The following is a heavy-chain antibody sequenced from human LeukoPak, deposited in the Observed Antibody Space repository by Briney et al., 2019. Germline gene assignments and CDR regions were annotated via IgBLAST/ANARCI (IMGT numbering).Heavy chain of an antibody. D-gene: IGHD6-13*01. J-gene: IGHJ4*02. V-gene: IGHV4-4*07. CDR1: GGSISSYY. CDR3: ARQIASAGTAGFDF. CDR2: IYSTGST. Sequence: SETLSLTCTVSGGSISSYYRSWIRQPAGKGLEWIGRIYSTGSTNYNPSLKSRVTMSVDTSKNQFSLRLRSVTAADTAVYYCARQIASAGTAGFDFWGQGALVTVSS.